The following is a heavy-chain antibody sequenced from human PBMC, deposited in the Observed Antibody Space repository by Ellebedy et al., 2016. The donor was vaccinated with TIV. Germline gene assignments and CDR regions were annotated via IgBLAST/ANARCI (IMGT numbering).Heavy chain of an antibody. CDR3: ARSHFGGSYGMDV. Sequence: AASVKVSCKVFGYTLTELSMHWVRQAPGKGLEWMGGFDPEDGETIYAQKFQGRVTITADKSTSTAYMELSSLRSEDTAVYFCARSHFGGSYGMDVWGQGTTVTVSS. CDR1: GYTLTELS. CDR2: FDPEDGET. D-gene: IGHD3-16*01. V-gene: IGHV1-24*01. J-gene: IGHJ6*02.